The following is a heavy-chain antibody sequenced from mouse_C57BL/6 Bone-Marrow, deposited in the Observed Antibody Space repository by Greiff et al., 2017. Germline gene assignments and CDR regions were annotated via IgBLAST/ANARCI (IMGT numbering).Heavy chain of an antibody. D-gene: IGHD1-1*01. CDR1: GFTFSDYG. Sequence: EVQRVESGGGLVQPGGSLKLSCAASGFTFSDYGMAWVRQAPRKGPEWVAFISNLAYSIYYADTVTGRLTISRENAKNTLYLEMSSLRSEDTAMYYCARQDYGSTWYFDVWGTGTTVTVSS. V-gene: IGHV5-15*01. CDR3: ARQDYGSTWYFDV. J-gene: IGHJ1*03. CDR2: ISNLAYSI.